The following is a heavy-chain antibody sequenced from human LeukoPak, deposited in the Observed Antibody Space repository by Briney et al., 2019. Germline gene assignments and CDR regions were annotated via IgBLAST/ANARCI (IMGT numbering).Heavy chain of an antibody. CDR1: GFTFSSYS. D-gene: IGHD3-22*01. CDR2: ISSSSSYI. J-gene: IGHJ4*02. Sequence: PGGCLRLFCAASGFTFSSYSMNWVRQAPGKGLEWVSSISSSSSYIYYADSVKGRFTISRDNAKNSLYLQMNSLRAEDTAVYYCARDGTYYYDSSGYYSFDYWGQGTLVTVSS. CDR3: ARDGTYYYDSSGYYSFDY. V-gene: IGHV3-21*01.